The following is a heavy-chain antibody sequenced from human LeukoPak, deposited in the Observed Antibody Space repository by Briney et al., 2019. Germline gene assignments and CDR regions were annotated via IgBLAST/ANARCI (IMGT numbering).Heavy chain of an antibody. D-gene: IGHD1-14*01. CDR3: AREATVLTDY. Sequence: GGSLRLSCAASGFTFSSYSMSWVRQAPGEGLEWVSSISSSSSYIYYADSVKGRFTISRDNAKSSLYLQMNSLRVEDTAVYYCAREATVLTDYWGQGTLVTVSS. V-gene: IGHV3-21*01. CDR2: ISSSSSYI. J-gene: IGHJ4*02. CDR1: GFTFSSYS.